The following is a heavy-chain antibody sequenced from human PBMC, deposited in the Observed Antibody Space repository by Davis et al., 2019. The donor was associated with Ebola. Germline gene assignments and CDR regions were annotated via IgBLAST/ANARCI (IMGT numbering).Heavy chain of an antibody. V-gene: IGHV4-59*01. D-gene: IGHD6-19*01. CDR3: ASCPYSSGWHFDY. CDR1: GGSISSYY. Sequence: SETLSLTCTVSGGSISSYYWSWIRQPPGKGLEWIGYIYYSGSTNYNPSLKSRVTISVDTSKNQFSLKLSSVTAADTAVYYCASCPYSSGWHFDYWGQGTLVTVSS. J-gene: IGHJ4*02. CDR2: IYYSGST.